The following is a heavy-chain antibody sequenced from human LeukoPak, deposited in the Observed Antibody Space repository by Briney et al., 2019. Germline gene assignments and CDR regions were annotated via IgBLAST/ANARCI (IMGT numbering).Heavy chain of an antibody. J-gene: IGHJ4*02. D-gene: IGHD1-20*01. CDR1: GFTFSSYS. Sequence: GGSLRLPCAASGFTFSSYSMNWVRQAPGKGLEWVSCISSSSYIYNADSVKGRFTISRDNAKNSLYLQMNSLRVEDTAVYYCARAHNWKYGTFDYWGQGTLVTVSS. V-gene: IGHV3-21*01. CDR2: ISSSSYI. CDR3: ARAHNWKYGTFDY.